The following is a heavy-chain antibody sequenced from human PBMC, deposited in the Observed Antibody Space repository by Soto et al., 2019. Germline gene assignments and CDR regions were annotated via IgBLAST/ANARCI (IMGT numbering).Heavy chain of an antibody. CDR3: ARGGGSGSKPLPFDY. V-gene: IGHV4-38-2*01. J-gene: IGHJ4*02. D-gene: IGHD3-10*01. Sequence: SETLSLTCAVSGSSITNNYYWAWVRQPPGKGLECIGSIHHSGSTYYNPSLETRVTMSIDTSKNQFSLKLSSVTAADTAVYYCARGGGSGSKPLPFDYWGQGTLVTVSS. CDR1: GSSITNNYY. CDR2: IHHSGST.